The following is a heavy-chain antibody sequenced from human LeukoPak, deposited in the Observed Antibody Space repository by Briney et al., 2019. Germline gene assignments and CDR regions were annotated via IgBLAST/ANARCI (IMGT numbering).Heavy chain of an antibody. J-gene: IGHJ4*02. CDR3: ARDIHYDSSGYYHPHFDY. D-gene: IGHD3-22*01. CDR1: GGTFSSYA. CDR2: IIPIFGTA. Sequence: GASVKVSCKASGGTFSSYAISWVRQAPGQGPEWMGGIIPIFGTANYAQKFQGRVTITADESTSTAYMELSSLRSEDTAVYYCARDIHYDSSGYYHPHFDYWGQGTLVTVSS. V-gene: IGHV1-69*13.